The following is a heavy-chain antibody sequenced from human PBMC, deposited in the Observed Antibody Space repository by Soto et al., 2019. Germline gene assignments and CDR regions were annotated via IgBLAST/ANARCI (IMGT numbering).Heavy chain of an antibody. V-gene: IGHV3-21*01. CDR3: ARDGDYYDSSGPIVYGMDV. CDR2: ISSSSSYI. Sequence: EVQLVESGGGLVKPGGSLRLSCAASGFTFSSYSMNWVRQAPGKGLEWVSSISSSSSYIYYADSVKGRFTISRDNAKNSQYLQMNSLRAEDTAVYYCARDGDYYDSSGPIVYGMDVWGQGTPVTV. CDR1: GFTFSSYS. D-gene: IGHD3-22*01. J-gene: IGHJ6*02.